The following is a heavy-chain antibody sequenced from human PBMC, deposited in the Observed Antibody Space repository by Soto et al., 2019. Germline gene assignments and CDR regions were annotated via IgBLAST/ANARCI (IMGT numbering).Heavy chain of an antibody. Sequence: SPTLSLTCAISGDSVSSNSAAWNWIRQSPSRGLEWLGRTYYRSKWYNDYAVSVKSRITINPDTSKNQFSLQLNSVTPEDTAVYYCARGNGVVIGNRGFDYWGQGTLVTVSS. D-gene: IGHD3-3*01. V-gene: IGHV6-1*01. J-gene: IGHJ4*02. CDR1: GDSVSSNSAA. CDR3: ARGNGVVIGNRGFDY. CDR2: TYYRSKWYN.